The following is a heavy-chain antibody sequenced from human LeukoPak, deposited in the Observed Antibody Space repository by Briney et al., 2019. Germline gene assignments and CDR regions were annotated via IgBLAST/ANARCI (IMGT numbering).Heavy chain of an antibody. D-gene: IGHD6-19*01. CDR1: ADSISSYY. CDR2: VYYRGNT. J-gene: IGHJ5*02. Sequence: SETLSLTCSVSADSISSYYWSWIRQPPGEGLEWSGYVYYRGNTKYNSSLKSRVTIEVDTSKNQFSLNLTSVTAADTAVYYCARHVRGSVASPWFDPWGQGALVTVSS. CDR3: ARHVRGSVASPWFDP. V-gene: IGHV4-59*08.